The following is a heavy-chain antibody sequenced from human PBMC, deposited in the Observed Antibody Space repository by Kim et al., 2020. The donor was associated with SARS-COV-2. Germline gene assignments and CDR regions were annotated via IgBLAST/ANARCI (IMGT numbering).Heavy chain of an antibody. V-gene: IGHV3-73*01. D-gene: IGHD4-17*01. CDR3: TRPYGGLPFDAFDI. Sequence: AASVKGRFTISRDDSKNTAYLQMNSLKTEDTAVYYCTRPYGGLPFDAFDIWGQGTMVTVSS. J-gene: IGHJ3*02.